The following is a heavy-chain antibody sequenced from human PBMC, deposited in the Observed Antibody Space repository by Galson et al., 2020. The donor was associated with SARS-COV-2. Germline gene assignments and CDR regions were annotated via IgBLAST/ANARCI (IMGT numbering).Heavy chain of an antibody. J-gene: IGHJ6*02. V-gene: IGHV1-69*13. D-gene: IGHD5-12*01. CDR1: GGTFSSYA. Sequence: SVKVSCKASGGTFSSYAISWVRQAPGQGLEWMGGIIPIFGTANYAQKFQGRVTITADESTSTAYMELSSLRSEDTAVYYCARGSEGWLRPRPGGYYYRYYGMDVCGQGNTVTVSS. CDR2: IIPIFGTA. CDR3: ARGSEGWLRPRPGGYYYRYYGMDV.